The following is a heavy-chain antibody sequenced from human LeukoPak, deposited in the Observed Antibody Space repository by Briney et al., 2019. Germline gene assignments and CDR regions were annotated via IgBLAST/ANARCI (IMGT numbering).Heavy chain of an antibody. Sequence: PGGSLRLSCAASGSTFSSYSMNWVRQAPGKGLEWVSSISSSSSYIYYADSVKGRFTISRDNAKNSLYLQMNSLGAEDTAIYYCGRESSSSTFDYWGQGTLVTVSS. D-gene: IGHD5/OR15-5a*01. CDR2: ISSSSSYI. J-gene: IGHJ4*02. V-gene: IGHV3-21*01. CDR3: GRESSSSTFDY. CDR1: GSTFSSYS.